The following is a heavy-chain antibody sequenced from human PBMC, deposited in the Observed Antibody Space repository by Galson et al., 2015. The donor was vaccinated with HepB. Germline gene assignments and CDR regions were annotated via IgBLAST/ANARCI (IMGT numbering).Heavy chain of an antibody. J-gene: IGHJ4*02. CDR3: AKPPNYYDSSGYYRY. CDR1: GFTFSSYA. CDR2: ISGSGGST. V-gene: IGHV3-23*01. D-gene: IGHD3-22*01. Sequence: SLRLSCAASGFTFSSYAMSWVRQAPGKGLEWVSAISGSGGSTYYADSVKGRFTISRDNSKNTLYLQMNSLRAEDTAVYYCAKPPNYYDSSGYYRYWGQGTLVTVSS.